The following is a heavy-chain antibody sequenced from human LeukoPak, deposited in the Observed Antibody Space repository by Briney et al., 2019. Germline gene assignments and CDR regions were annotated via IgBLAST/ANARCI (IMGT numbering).Heavy chain of an antibody. V-gene: IGHV4-31*03. J-gene: IGHJ4*02. CDR2: IYYSGST. D-gene: IGHD3-10*01. CDR3: ARLVISYYYGSGSYPEGYFDY. CDR1: GGSISSGGYY. Sequence: QSSETLSLTCTVSGGSISSGGYYWSWIRQHPGKGLEWIWYIYYSGSTYYNPSLKSRVTISVDTSKNQFSLKLSSVTAADTAVYYCARLVISYYYGSGSYPEGYFDYWGQGTLVTVSS.